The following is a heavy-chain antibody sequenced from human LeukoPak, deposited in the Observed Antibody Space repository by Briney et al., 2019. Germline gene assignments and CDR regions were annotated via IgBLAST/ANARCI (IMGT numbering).Heavy chain of an antibody. V-gene: IGHV3-7*03. CDR1: GFTFSDYY. D-gene: IGHD5-12*01. CDR2: IKQDGSEE. CDR3: ARVQLGGSWFFDL. J-gene: IGHJ2*01. Sequence: GGSLRLSCAASGFTFSDYYMSWVRQAPGTGLEWVANIKQDGSEEYYVDSVRGRLTISRDNAKNSLYLQMNSLRAEDTAVYYCARVQLGGSWFFDLWGRGTLVTVSS.